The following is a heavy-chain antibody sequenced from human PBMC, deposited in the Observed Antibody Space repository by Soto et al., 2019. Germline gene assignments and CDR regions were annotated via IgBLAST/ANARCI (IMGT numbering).Heavy chain of an antibody. D-gene: IGHD2-2*01. CDR1: GFTFSSYA. CDR3: AKWDVIVVVPAAATSIFGY. CDR2: ISGSGGST. J-gene: IGHJ4*02. V-gene: IGHV3-23*01. Sequence: EVQLLESGGGLVQPGGSLRLSCAASGFTFSSYAMIWVRQAPGKGLEWVSAISGSGGSTYYADSVKGRFTISRDNSKNTLYLQMRSLRAEDTAVYYCAKWDVIVVVPAAATSIFGYWGQGTLVTVA.